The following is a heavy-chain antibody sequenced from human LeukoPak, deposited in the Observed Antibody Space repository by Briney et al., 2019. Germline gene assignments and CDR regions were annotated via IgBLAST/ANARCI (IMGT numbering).Heavy chain of an antibody. CDR2: INHSGST. CDR3: ARVPFAHDYGDYYFDY. CDR1: GGSFSGYY. Sequence: PSETLSLTCAVYGGSFSGYYWSWIRQPPGKGLEWIGEINHSGSTNYNPSLKSRVTISVDTSKNQFSRKLSSVTAADTAVYYCARVPFAHDYGDYYFDYWGQGTLVTVSS. J-gene: IGHJ4*02. V-gene: IGHV4-34*01. D-gene: IGHD4-17*01.